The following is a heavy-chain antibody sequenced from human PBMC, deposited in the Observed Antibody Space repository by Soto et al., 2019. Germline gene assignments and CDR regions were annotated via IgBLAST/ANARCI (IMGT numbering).Heavy chain of an antibody. CDR3: VSQTMVTSFDT. J-gene: IGHJ5*02. CDR1: GYSFTSHE. D-gene: IGHD2-21*02. V-gene: IGHV5-10-1*01. Sequence: XESLKISFQGSGYSFTSHEISWVRQMPGKGLEWMGSIYPSDSETNYSPSFQGHVTIPADKSISTAYLQWSTLEASDTAMYYCVSQTMVTSFDTWGQGTLVTVSS. CDR2: IYPSDSET.